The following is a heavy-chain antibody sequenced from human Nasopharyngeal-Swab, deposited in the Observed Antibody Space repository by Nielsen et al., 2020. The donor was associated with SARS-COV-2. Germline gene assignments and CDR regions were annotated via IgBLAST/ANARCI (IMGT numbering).Heavy chain of an antibody. CDR3: ARDQGSAMGYYYGMDV. V-gene: IGHV4-34*01. CDR1: GGSFSGYY. Sequence: SETLSLTCAVYGGSFSGYYWSWIRQPPGKGLEWIGEINHSGSTNYNPSLKSRVTISVDTSKNQFSLKLSSVTAADTAVYYCARDQGSAMGYYYGMDVWGQGTTVTVSS. D-gene: IGHD5-18*01. CDR2: INHSGST. J-gene: IGHJ6*02.